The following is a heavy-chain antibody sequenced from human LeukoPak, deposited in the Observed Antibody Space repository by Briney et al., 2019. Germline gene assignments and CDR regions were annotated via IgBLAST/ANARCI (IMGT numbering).Heavy chain of an antibody. Sequence: GESLKISCKGSGYSFTSYWIGWVRQMPGKGLEWMGIIYPGDSDTRYSPSFQGQVTISADKSISTAYLQWSSLKASDTAMYYCATPARYCSGGSCYGGHWFDPWGQGTLVTVSS. CDR2: IYPGDSDT. CDR3: ATPARYCSGGSCYGGHWFDP. V-gene: IGHV5-51*01. J-gene: IGHJ5*02. CDR1: GYSFTSYW. D-gene: IGHD2-15*01.